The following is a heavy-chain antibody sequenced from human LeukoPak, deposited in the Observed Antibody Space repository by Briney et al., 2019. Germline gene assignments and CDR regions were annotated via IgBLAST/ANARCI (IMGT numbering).Heavy chain of an antibody. CDR3: ARSMDWYYFDY. CDR1: GFTFSSYE. D-gene: IGHD2/OR15-2a*01. J-gene: IGHJ4*02. CDR2: ISGSGGWT. V-gene: IGHV3-23*01. Sequence: PGGSLRLSCAASGFTFSSYEMNWVRQAPGKGLEWVSLISGSGGWTYYADSVKGRFTISRDNSKNTLYLQMNSLRAEDTAVYYCARSMDWYYFDYWGQGTLVTVSS.